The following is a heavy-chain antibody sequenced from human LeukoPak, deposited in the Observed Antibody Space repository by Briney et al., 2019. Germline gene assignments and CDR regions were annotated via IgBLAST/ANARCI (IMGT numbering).Heavy chain of an antibody. J-gene: IGHJ4*02. CDR3: ARDSPNEGILWWSIDY. CDR1: GFTSSSYA. D-gene: IGHD2-21*01. CDR2: ISGSGGST. Sequence: SGGSLRLSCAASGFTSSSYAMSWVRQAPGKGLEWVSAISGSGGSTYYADSVKGRFTISRDNAKNSLYLQMNSLRAEDTAVYYCARDSPNEGILWWSIDYWGQGTLVTVSS. V-gene: IGHV3-23*01.